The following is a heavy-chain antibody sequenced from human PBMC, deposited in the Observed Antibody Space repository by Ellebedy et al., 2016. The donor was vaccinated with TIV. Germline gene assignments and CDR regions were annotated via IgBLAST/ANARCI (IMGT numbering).Heavy chain of an antibody. CDR2: ISGSGGST. CDR3: AKPHFVWDYDSSGYPIRFNY. CDR1: GFTFSSYA. V-gene: IGHV3-23*01. Sequence: GESLKISXAASGFTFSSYAMSWVRQAPGKGLEWVSAISGSGGSTYYADSVKGRFTISRDNSKNTLYLQMNSLRAEDTAVYYCAKPHFVWDYDSSGYPIRFNYWGQGTLVTVSS. D-gene: IGHD3-22*01. J-gene: IGHJ4*02.